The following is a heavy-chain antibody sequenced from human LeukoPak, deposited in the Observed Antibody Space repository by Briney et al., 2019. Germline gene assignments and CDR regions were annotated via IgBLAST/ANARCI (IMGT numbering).Heavy chain of an antibody. CDR1: GDSVSSNSAA. D-gene: IGHD4-23*01. V-gene: IGHV6-1*01. CDR3: ARGRGALRWAKERYNWFDP. Sequence: SQTLSLTCAISGDSVSSNSAAWNWIRQSPSRGLEWLGRTYYRSKWYNDYAVSVKSRITINPDTSKNQFSLQLNSVTPEDTAVYYCARGRGALRWAKERYNWFDPWGQGTLVTVSS. CDR2: TYYRSKWYN. J-gene: IGHJ5*02.